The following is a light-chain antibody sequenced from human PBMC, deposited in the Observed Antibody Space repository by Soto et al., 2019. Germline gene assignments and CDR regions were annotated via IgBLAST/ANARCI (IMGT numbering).Light chain of an antibody. CDR1: SSDVGGYNY. CDR3: SSHTDSNTVI. CDR2: EVT. V-gene: IGLV2-14*01. Sequence: QSALTQPASVSGSPGQSITISCTGTSSDVGGYNYVSWYQQHPGKAPKLMIYEVTNRPSGVSNRFSGSKSGNTASLTISGLQADDEADYYCSSHTDSNTVIFGGGTKLTVL. J-gene: IGLJ2*01.